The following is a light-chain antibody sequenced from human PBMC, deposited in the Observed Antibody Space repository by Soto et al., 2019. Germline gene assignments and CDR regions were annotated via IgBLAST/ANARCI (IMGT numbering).Light chain of an antibody. CDR2: GAS. CDR1: QSVGRS. Sequence: EIVLTQSPATLSLSPGERATLSCRPSQSVGRSLAWYQQKPGQAPRLLIYGASDRATGIPARFSGSGSGTDFTLTISSLEPEDFAVYFCQQRSNWPPLTFGGGTKVEIK. J-gene: IGKJ4*01. V-gene: IGKV3-11*01. CDR3: QQRSNWPPLT.